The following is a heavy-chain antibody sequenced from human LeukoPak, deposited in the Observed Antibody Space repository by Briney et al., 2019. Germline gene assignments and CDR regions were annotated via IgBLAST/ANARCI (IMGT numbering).Heavy chain of an antibody. CDR1: GGSISSGDYY. CDR3: ASQYCSSTSCRGWFDP. D-gene: IGHD2-2*01. V-gene: IGHV4-30-4*08. Sequence: SQTLSLTCTVSGGSISSGDYYWSWIRQPPGKGLEWIGYIYYSGSTYYNPSLKSRVTISVDTSKNQFSLKLSSVTAADTAVYYCASQYCSSTSCRGWFDPWGQGTLVTVSS. CDR2: IYYSGST. J-gene: IGHJ5*02.